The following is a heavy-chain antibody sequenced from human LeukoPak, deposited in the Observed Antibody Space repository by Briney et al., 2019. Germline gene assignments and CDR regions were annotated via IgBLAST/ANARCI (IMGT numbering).Heavy chain of an antibody. D-gene: IGHD2-2*02. CDR1: GFTFSTYW. CDR3: ARMYCSSVTCYTDAFDM. CDR2: IKEDGSEI. Sequence: GGSLRLSCAASGFTFSTYWMSWVRQAPVKGLEWVANIKEDGSEIYYVDSVKGRFTISRDNAKNSLYLQMSSLRAEDTAIYYCARMYCSSVTCYTDAFDMWGQGTMVIVSS. J-gene: IGHJ3*02. V-gene: IGHV3-7*01.